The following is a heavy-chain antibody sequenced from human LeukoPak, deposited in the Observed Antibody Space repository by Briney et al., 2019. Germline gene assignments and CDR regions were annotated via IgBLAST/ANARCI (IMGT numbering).Heavy chain of an antibody. D-gene: IGHD2-15*01. J-gene: IGHJ3*02. V-gene: IGHV4-59*01. Sequence: SETLSLTCTISGGFISRYYWSWIRQPPGKGLEWIGYIFYSGSINYNPSLKSRVSISVDTSKNQFSLKLNSVTAADTAVYYCARAVTAYCSGGSCTVFLDIWGQGTRVTVSS. CDR3: ARAVTAYCSGGSCTVFLDI. CDR2: IFYSGSI. CDR1: GGFISRYY.